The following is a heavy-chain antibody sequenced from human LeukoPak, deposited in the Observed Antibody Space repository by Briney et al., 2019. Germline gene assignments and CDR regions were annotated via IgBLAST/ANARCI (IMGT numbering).Heavy chain of an antibody. CDR3: ARYTDHYYFDY. V-gene: IGHV5-51*01. CDR2: IYPGDSDT. D-gene: IGHD1-1*01. Sequence: GESLNISGQGSGYSFTSYWIAWVGQMPGKGLEWMGIIYPGDSDTRYSPSCQGQVTTSADKSISTAYLQWSSLNTSDTAMYYCARYTDHYYFDYWGQGTLVTVSS. CDR1: GYSFTSYW. J-gene: IGHJ4*02.